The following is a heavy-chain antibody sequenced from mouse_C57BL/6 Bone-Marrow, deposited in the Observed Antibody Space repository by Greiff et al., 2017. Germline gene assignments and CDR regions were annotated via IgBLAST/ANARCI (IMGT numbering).Heavy chain of an antibody. CDR2: IYPRSGNT. D-gene: IGHD1-1*01. V-gene: IGHV1-81*01. Sequence: LVESGAELARPGASVKLSCKASGYTFTSYGISWVKQRTGQGLAWIGEIYPRSGNTYYNEKFKGKATLTADKSSSTAYMELRSRTSEDSAVYFCARWGYGSSYYFDYWGQGTTLTVSS. CDR1: GYTFTSYG. CDR3: ARWGYGSSYYFDY. J-gene: IGHJ2*01.